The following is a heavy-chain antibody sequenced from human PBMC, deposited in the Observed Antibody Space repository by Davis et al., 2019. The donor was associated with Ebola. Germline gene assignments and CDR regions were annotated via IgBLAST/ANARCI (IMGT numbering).Heavy chain of an antibody. CDR2: IYYSGST. V-gene: IGHV4-30-4*08. D-gene: IGHD2-2*01. CDR1: GGSVSSGSYY. CDR3: ARGVVPAAIYYYYMDV. J-gene: IGHJ6*03. Sequence: SETLSLTCTVSGGSVSSGSYYWSWIRQPPGKGLEWIGYIYYSGSTYYNPSLKSRVTISVDTSKNQFSLKLSSVTAADTAVYYCARGVVPAAIYYYYMDVWGKGTTVTVSS.